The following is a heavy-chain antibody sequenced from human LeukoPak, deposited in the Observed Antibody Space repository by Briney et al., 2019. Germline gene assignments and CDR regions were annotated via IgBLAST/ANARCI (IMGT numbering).Heavy chain of an antibody. J-gene: IGHJ5*02. CDR2: INHSGST. CDR3: ARADGPGPTNHRRLCWFDP. D-gene: IGHD1-14*01. V-gene: IGHV4-34*01. Sequence: SETLSLTCAVYGGSFSGYYWSWIRQPPGKGLEWIGEINHSGSTNYNPSLKSRVTISVDTSKNQFSLKLSSVTAADTAVYYCARADGPGPTNHRRLCWFDPWGQGTLVTVSS. CDR1: GGSFSGYY.